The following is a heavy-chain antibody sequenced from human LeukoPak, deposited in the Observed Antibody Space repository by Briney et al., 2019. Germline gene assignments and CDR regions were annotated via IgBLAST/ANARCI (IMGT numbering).Heavy chain of an antibody. Sequence: GGSLRLSCAASGFTFDDYAMHWVRQAPGKGLEWVSGISWNSGSIGYADSVKGRFTISRDNAKNSLYLRVNSLRAEDTALYYCAKTVGPNDSSGYYTHWGQGTLVTVSS. D-gene: IGHD3-22*01. CDR1: GFTFDDYA. J-gene: IGHJ4*02. CDR3: AKTVGPNDSSGYYTH. V-gene: IGHV3-9*01. CDR2: ISWNSGSI.